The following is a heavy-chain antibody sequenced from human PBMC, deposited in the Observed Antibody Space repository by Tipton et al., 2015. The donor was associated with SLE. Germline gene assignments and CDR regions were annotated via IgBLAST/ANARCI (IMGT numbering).Heavy chain of an antibody. CDR2: INHSGST. V-gene: IGHV4-34*01. CDR1: GGSFSVYY. CDR3: ARTDSSGWNPFDY. J-gene: IGHJ4*02. Sequence: TLSLTCAVYGGSFSVYYWSWIRQPPGKGLEWIGEINHSGSTNYNPSLKSRVTISVDTSKNQFSLKLSSVTAADTAVYYCARTDSSGWNPFDYWGQGTLVTVSS. D-gene: IGHD6-19*01.